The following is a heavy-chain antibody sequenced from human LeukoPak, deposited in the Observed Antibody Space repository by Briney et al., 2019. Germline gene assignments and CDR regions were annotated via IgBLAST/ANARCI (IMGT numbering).Heavy chain of an antibody. D-gene: IGHD6-6*01. V-gene: IGHV3-23*01. CDR2: ISGSGGST. Sequence: GGSLRLSCAASGFTFSSYAMSWVSQAPGKGLEWVSAISGSGGSTYYADSVKGRFTISRDNSKNTLYLQMNSLRAEDTAVYYCAREWEYSSSHPWGQGTLVTVSS. CDR3: AREWEYSSSHP. J-gene: IGHJ5*02. CDR1: GFTFSSYA.